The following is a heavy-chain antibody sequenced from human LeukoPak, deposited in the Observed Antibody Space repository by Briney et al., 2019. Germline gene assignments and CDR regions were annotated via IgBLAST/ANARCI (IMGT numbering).Heavy chain of an antibody. CDR2: TYYRSKWSN. V-gene: IGHV6-1*01. J-gene: IGHJ4*02. CDR3: ARGSGPLRPPVY. Sequence: HSQTLSLTCAISGDSVSSNSAAWNWIRQSPSRGLEWLGRTYYRSKWSNDYAVSVRSRITINPDTSKNQFSLKLSSVTAADTAVYYCARGSGPLRPPVYWGQGTLVTVSS. CDR1: GDSVSSNSAA.